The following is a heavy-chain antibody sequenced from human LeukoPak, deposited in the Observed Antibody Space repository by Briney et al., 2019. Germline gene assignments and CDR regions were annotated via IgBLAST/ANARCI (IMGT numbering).Heavy chain of an antibody. CDR1: GGSISSSSYY. CDR3: ARRDGIAVAGHDAFDI. D-gene: IGHD6-19*01. Sequence: SETLSLTCTVSGGSISSSSYYWGWIRQPPGTGLEWIGSIYYSGSTYYNPSLKSRVTISVDTSKNQFSLKLSSVTAADTAVYYCARRDGIAVAGHDAFDIWGQGTMVTVSS. CDR2: IYYSGST. J-gene: IGHJ3*02. V-gene: IGHV4-39*01.